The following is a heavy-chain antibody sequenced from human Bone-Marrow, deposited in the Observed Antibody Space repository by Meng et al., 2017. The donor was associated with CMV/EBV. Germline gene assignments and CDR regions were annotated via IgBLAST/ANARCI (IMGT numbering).Heavy chain of an antibody. CDR1: GYTFTGYY. J-gene: IGHJ4*02. V-gene: IGHV1-2*02. CDR2: INPNSGGT. Sequence: ASVKVSCKASGYTFTGYYMHWVRQAPGQGLEWMGWINPNSGGTNYAQKFQARVTMTRDTSISTVYIALSGLTSDDTAFYYCARDVSLAGADLDFWGQGTLVTVSS. D-gene: IGHD6-19*01. CDR3: ARDVSLAGADLDF.